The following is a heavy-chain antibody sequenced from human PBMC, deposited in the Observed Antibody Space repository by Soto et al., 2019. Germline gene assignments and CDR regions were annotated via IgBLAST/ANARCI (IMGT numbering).Heavy chain of an antibody. CDR1: GYSFTSYW. J-gene: IGHJ6*02. D-gene: IGHD6-13*01. CDR2: IYPGDSDT. V-gene: IGHV5-51*01. CDR3: ARSGSAAGSTYYYYYGMDV. Sequence: GESLKISCKGSGYSFTSYWIGWVRQMPGKGLEWMGIIYPGDSDTRYSPSFQGQVTISADKSISTAYLQWSSLKASDTAMYYCARSGSAAGSTYYYYYGMDVWGQGTTVTVSS.